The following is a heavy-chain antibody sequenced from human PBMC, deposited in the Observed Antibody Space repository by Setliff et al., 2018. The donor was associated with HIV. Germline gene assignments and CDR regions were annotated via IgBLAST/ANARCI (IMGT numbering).Heavy chain of an antibody. V-gene: IGHV3-20*04. CDR2: ISWSGSGI. CDR3: ARSFPYYYGSSGLYAMDV. J-gene: IGHJ6*02. D-gene: IGHD3-22*01. Sequence: GGSLRLSCAASGFKFDDYGMSWVRQGPGKGLEWVAGISWSGSGIGYGDSVKGRSTISRDDDRNFLFLQMNSLRAEDTAIYFCARSFPYYYGSSGLYAMDVWGQGTTVTVSS. CDR1: GFKFDDYG.